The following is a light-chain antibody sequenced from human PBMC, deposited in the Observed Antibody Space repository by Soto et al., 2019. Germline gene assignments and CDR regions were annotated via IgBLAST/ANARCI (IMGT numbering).Light chain of an antibody. V-gene: IGKV1-5*01. CDR3: QQYDSSSPT. Sequence: DIQMTQSPSTLSASVGDGVTITCRASQNISVWLAWYQQRPGKAPKFLIYDTSNLETGVSSRFSGSVSGTEFTLPIRSLQPDDFATYYCQQYDSSSPTFGQGTKLEIK. CDR1: QNISVW. J-gene: IGKJ2*01. CDR2: DTS.